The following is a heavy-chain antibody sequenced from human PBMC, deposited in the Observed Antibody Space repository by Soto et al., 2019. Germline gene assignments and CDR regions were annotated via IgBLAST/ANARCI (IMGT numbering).Heavy chain of an antibody. CDR2: ISYDGSNK. D-gene: IGHD6-6*01. CDR1: GFTFSSYG. CDR3: AKDXXXARRHRGFEDYYYYMDV. J-gene: IGHJ6*03. Sequence: GGSLRLSCAASGFTFSSYGMHWVRQAPGKGLEWVAVISYDGSNKYYADSVKGRFTISRDNSKNTLYLQMNSLRAXEXXXXXCAKDXXXARRHRGFEDYYYYMDVWGKGTTVTVSS. V-gene: IGHV3-30*03.